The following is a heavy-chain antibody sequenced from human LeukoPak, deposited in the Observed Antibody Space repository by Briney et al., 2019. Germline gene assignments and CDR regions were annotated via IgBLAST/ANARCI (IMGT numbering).Heavy chain of an antibody. CDR1: GFNLDDYY. CDR3: ARAGISGYFYPNEYFNH. D-gene: IGHD3-22*01. CDR2: ISSSSGAF. Sequence: PGGSLRLSCVGSGFNLDDYYMSWIRQAPGKGLEWVAYISSSSGAFYYSDSVKGRFTISRDNAKNSLYLQMNSLKVEDSAVYYCARAGISGYFYPNEYFNHWGPGTHVAVSA. V-gene: IGHV3-11*04. J-gene: IGHJ1*01.